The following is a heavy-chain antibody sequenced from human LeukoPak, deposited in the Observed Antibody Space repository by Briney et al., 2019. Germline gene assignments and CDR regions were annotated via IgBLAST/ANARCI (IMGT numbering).Heavy chain of an antibody. CDR1: GYSFTSYW. CDR3: ARLSSGGRLSRNNWFDP. J-gene: IGHJ5*02. D-gene: IGHD2-15*01. V-gene: IGHV5-10-1*01. Sequence: GGSLEISCKGSGYSFTSYWISWGRQVPGKGLEWMGRIDPSDSYTNYSPSFQGHVTISADKSISTAYLQWSSLKASDTAMYYCARLSSGGRLSRNNWFDPWGQGTLVTVSS. CDR2: IDPSDSYT.